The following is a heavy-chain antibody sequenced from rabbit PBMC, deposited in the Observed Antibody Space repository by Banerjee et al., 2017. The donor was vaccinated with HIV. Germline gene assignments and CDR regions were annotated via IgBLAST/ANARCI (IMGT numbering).Heavy chain of an antibody. V-gene: IGHV1S47*01. J-gene: IGHJ3*01. CDR3: ARSTYAGGDYGLTPLDL. Sequence: QEQLVESGGGLVQPGGSLKLSCKASGFDFSSYGVSWVRQAPGKGLEWIGYIDPVFGSTYYASWVNGRFTISSHNAQNTLYLQLNSLTAADTATYFCARSTYAGGDYGLTPLDLWGPGTLVTVS. CDR1: GFDFSSYG. D-gene: IGHD4-2*01. CDR2: IDPVFGST.